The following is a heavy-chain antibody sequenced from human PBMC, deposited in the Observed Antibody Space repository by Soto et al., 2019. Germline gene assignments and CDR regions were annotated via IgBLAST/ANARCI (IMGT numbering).Heavy chain of an antibody. CDR1: GYRFTTYW. V-gene: IGHV5-51*01. CDR2: IYPGDSDT. J-gene: IGHJ6*02. CDR3: ARYPARGSSGWYVASYYGMDV. Sequence: GESLKISCKVSGYRFTTYWIGWVRHMPGKGLEWVGIIYPGDSDTIYSPSFQGQVTISADKSISTACLQWSSLKASDTAMYYWARYPARGSSGWYVASYYGMDVWGQGTTVTVSS. D-gene: IGHD6-19*01.